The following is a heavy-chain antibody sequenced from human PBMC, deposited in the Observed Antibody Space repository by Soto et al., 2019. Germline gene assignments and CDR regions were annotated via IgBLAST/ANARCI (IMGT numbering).Heavy chain of an antibody. J-gene: IGHJ5*02. V-gene: IGHV3-23*01. CDR2: ASARKSNT. CDR1: GFTFSSHF. D-gene: IGHD6-13*01. CDR3: AKDATSHGPRGYSSSWYGWFDP. Sequence: EVQLLESGAGLVQRGGSLTLSCTASGFTFSSHFMSGLRQAPGKGLEWVSAASARKSNTYYADCVKGRFTISRDNSKSTVYLQLDSLRVEDTAVYHCAKDATSHGPRGYSSSWYGWFDPWGQGTLVVVSS.